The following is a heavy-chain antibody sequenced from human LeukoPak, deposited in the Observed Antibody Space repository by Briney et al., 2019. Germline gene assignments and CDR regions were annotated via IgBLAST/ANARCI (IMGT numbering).Heavy chain of an antibody. D-gene: IGHD6-19*01. Sequence: GGSLRLPCAASGFTFSSYAMSWARQAPGKGLEWVSAISGSGGSTYYADSVKGRFTISRDNSKNTLYLQMNSLRAEDTAVYYCAKDRGIAVAGRSWFDPWGQGTLVTVSS. CDR3: AKDRGIAVAGRSWFDP. CDR1: GFTFSSYA. V-gene: IGHV3-23*01. CDR2: ISGSGGST. J-gene: IGHJ5*02.